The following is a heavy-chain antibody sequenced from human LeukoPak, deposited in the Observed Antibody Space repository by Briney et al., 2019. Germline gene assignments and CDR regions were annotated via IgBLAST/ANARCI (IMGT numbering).Heavy chain of an antibody. CDR2: VYYSGST. V-gene: IGHV4-59*04. J-gene: IGHJ4*02. D-gene: IGHD6-13*01. CDR3: AASYTTSWPEIDY. CDR1: GGSISSYY. Sequence: SETLSLTCTVSGGSISSYYWNWIRQPPGKGLEWIGTVYYSGSTYYDPSLESRVTLFVDTSKNQSSLKLSSVTAADTAVYYCAASYTTSWPEIDYWGQGTLVTVSS.